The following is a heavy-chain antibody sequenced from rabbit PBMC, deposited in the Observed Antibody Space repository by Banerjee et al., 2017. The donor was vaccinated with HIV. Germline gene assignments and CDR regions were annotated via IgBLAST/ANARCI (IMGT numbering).Heavy chain of an antibody. D-gene: IGHD8-1*01. Sequence: QSLEESGGDLVKPGAFLTLTCTASEFSFSSSYWICWVRQAPGKGLEWIGCIDTGGGSTYYANWAKGRFTISKTSSTTVTLQMTSLTAADTATYFCVRAGVYAGSSSYTGFDFNLWGPGTLVTVS. CDR2: IDTGGGST. V-gene: IGHV1S40*01. CDR1: EFSFSSSYW. CDR3: VRAGVYAGSSSYTGFDFNL. J-gene: IGHJ4*01.